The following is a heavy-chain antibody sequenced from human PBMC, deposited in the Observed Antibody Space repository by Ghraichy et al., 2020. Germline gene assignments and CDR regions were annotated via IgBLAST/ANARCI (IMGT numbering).Heavy chain of an antibody. Sequence: GGSLRLSCAASGFTFSSYDMHWVRQATGKGLEWVSAIGTAGDTYYPGSVKGRFTISRENAKNSLYLQMNSLRAGDTAVYYCARDIMVRGNYYGMDVWGQGTTVTVSS. D-gene: IGHD3-10*01. CDR2: IGTAGDT. V-gene: IGHV3-13*01. CDR1: GFTFSSYD. J-gene: IGHJ6*02. CDR3: ARDIMVRGNYYGMDV.